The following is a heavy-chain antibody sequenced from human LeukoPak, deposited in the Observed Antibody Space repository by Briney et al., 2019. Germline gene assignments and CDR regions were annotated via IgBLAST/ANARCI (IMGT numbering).Heavy chain of an antibody. Sequence: ASVKVSCKASGYTFTTYAMNWVRQATGQGLEWMGWMNPNSGNTGYAQKFQGRVTITRNTSISTAYMELSSLRSEDTAVYYCARSGQRNWFDPWGQGTLVTVSS. J-gene: IGHJ5*02. CDR1: GYTFTTYA. CDR2: MNPNSGNT. V-gene: IGHV1-8*03. CDR3: ARSGQRNWFDP.